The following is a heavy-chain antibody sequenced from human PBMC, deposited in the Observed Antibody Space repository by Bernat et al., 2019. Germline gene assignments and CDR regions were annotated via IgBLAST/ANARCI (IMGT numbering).Heavy chain of an antibody. J-gene: IGHJ4*02. CDR1: GFTFSSYA. V-gene: IGHV3-30-3*01. CDR2: ISYDGSNK. Sequence: QVQLVESGGGVVQPGRSLRLSCAASGFTFSSYAMHWVRQAPGKGLEWVAVISYDGSNKYYADSVKGRFTISRDNSKNTLYLQMNSLKTEETAVYYCARGGVNGGIGTGRDRGGGHWGQGTLVTVSS. D-gene: IGHD4-23*01. CDR3: ARGGVNGGIGTGRDRGGGH.